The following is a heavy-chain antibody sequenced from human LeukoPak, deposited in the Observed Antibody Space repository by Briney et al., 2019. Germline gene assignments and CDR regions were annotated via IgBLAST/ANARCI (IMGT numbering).Heavy chain of an antibody. Sequence: GSLRLSCAASGFRVGDYYTSWIRQPPGKGLEWIGYIYHSGSTNCNPSLKSRVTISIDTSKNQFSLNLRSVTAADTAVYYCARGGSGGSPLDYWGQGTLVTVSS. D-gene: IGHD2-15*01. CDR1: GFRVGDYY. CDR3: ARGGSGGSPLDY. J-gene: IGHJ4*02. V-gene: IGHV4-59*02. CDR2: IYHSGST.